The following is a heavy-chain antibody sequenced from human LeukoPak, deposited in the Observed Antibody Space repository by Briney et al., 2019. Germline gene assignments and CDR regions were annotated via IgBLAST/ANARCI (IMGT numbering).Heavy chain of an antibody. CDR3: ARDRTTVPTFDY. Sequence: GGSLRLSCAASRFTFSTYTMNWVRQAPGRGREWVSSISSSRSYIDYADSVKVRFTISSDNAKNSLYMQMITVRAEDTDVYYCARDRTTVPTFDYWGQGTLVTVSS. J-gene: IGHJ4*02. CDR2: ISSSRSYI. D-gene: IGHD4-17*01. CDR1: RFTFSTYT. V-gene: IGHV3-21*01.